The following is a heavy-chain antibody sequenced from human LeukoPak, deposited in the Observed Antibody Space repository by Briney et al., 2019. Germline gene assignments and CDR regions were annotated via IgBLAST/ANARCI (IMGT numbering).Heavy chain of an antibody. CDR1: GYTFTSYD. J-gene: IGHJ4*02. D-gene: IGHD1-26*01. CDR2: MNPKSGNT. V-gene: IGHV1-8*01. Sequence: ASVKVSCKASGYTFTSYDINWVRQATGQGLEWMGWMNPKSGNTGYAQKSQGRVTTTRDTSISTAYMELGNLRSEDTAVYYCARVTGSIDYWGQGTLVTVSS. CDR3: ARVTGSIDY.